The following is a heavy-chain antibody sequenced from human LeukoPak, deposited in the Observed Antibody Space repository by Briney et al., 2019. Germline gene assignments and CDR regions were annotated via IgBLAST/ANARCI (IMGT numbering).Heavy chain of an antibody. J-gene: IGHJ4*02. CDR2: ISYDGSNK. V-gene: IGHV3-30*07. D-gene: IGHD6-13*01. CDR3: ARETGYSTSWYAYYFDY. CDR1: GFTFSIYA. Sequence: GGSLRLSCAASGFTFSIYAMHWVRQAPGTGLEWVAVISYDGSNKYYADSVRGRFTISRDNSKNTLYLQMNSLRVEDTAMYYCARETGYSTSWYAYYFDYWGQGTLVTVAS.